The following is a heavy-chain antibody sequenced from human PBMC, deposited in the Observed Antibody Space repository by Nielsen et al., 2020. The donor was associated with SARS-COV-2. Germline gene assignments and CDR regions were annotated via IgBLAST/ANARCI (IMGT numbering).Heavy chain of an antibody. J-gene: IGHJ4*02. CDR1: GYTFTSYY. D-gene: IGHD5-12*01. CDR2: INPSGGST. V-gene: IGHV1-46*01. CDR3: ARGHIAATIGGGAYFDY. Sequence: ASVKVSCKASGYTFTSYYMHWVRQAPGQGLEWMGIINPSGGSTSYAQKFQGRVTMTRDTSTSTVYMELSSLRSEDTAVYYCARGHIAATIGGGAYFDYWGQGTLVTVSS.